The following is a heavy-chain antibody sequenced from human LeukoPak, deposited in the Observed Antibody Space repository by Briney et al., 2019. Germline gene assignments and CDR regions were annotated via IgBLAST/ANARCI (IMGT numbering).Heavy chain of an antibody. V-gene: IGHV5-51*01. Sequence: GESLKISCKGSGYSFTSYWIGWVRQMPGKGLEWMGIIYPGDSDTRYSPSFQGQVTISADKSVSTAYLQWSSLMASDTAMYYCARVGEYTSSWSPFENWGQGTLVTVSS. CDR2: IYPGDSDT. D-gene: IGHD6-13*01. CDR1: GYSFTSYW. J-gene: IGHJ4*02. CDR3: ARVGEYTSSWSPFEN.